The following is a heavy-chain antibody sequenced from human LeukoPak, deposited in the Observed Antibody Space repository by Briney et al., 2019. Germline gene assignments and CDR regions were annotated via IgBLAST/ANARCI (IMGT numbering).Heavy chain of an antibody. Sequence: ASVKVSCKASGYTLTNYYMHWVRQAPGQGLEWMGIINPSGGSTSYAQKFQGRVTMTRDTSTSTVYMELSSLRSEDTAVYFCARDPSYDSSGYYYGDGYWGQGTLVTVSS. CDR1: GYTLTNYY. CDR3: ARDPSYDSSGYYYGDGY. CDR2: INPSGGST. J-gene: IGHJ4*02. D-gene: IGHD3-22*01. V-gene: IGHV1-46*01.